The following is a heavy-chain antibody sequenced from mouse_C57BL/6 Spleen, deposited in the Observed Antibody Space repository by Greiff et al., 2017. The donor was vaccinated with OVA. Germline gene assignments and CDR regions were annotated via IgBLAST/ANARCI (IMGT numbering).Heavy chain of an antibody. CDR3: ARGPDYYGSSPWFAH. J-gene: IGHJ3*01. CDR1: GYTFTSYW. V-gene: IGHV1-69*01. D-gene: IGHD1-1*01. Sequence: QVQLQQPGAELVMPGASVKLSCKASGYTFTSYWMHWVKQRPGQGLEWIGEIDPSDSYTNYNQKFKGKSTLTVDKSSSTAYMQLSSLTSEDSAVYYCARGPDYYGSSPWFAHWGQGTLVTVSA. CDR2: IDPSDSYT.